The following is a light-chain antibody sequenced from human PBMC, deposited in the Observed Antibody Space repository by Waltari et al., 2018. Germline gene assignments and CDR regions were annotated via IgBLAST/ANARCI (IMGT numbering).Light chain of an antibody. CDR1: QSVLYISNNKNY. V-gene: IGKV4-1*01. Sequence: DILMTQSPDSLAVSLGERATINCKSSQSVLYISNNKNYLAWYQQRPGQPPKLLIYWASTRESGVPDRFSGSGSETDFTLTISSLQAEDVAVYYCQQYFTTPLTFGGGTKVEI. CDR2: WAS. J-gene: IGKJ4*01. CDR3: QQYFTTPLT.